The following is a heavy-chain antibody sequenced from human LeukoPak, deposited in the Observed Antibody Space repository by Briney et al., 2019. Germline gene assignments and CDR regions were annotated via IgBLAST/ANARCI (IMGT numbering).Heavy chain of an antibody. Sequence: GGSLRLSCAASGFTFGSYSMHWVRQAPGIGLEYVSAITGDGHNTFYADSVMGRFTISRDNSKNTLYLQMGSLRPEDMAVYYCARVNRGYDYWGQGVLVTVSS. D-gene: IGHD5-12*01. CDR2: ITGDGHNT. J-gene: IGHJ4*02. CDR1: GFTFGSYS. CDR3: ARVNRGYDY. V-gene: IGHV3-64*02.